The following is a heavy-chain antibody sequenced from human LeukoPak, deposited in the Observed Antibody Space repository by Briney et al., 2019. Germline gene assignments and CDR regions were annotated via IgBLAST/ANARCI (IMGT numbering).Heavy chain of an antibody. V-gene: IGHV1-2*02. CDR2: INPNSGGT. D-gene: IGHD3-22*01. CDR1: EYTFTGYY. Sequence: GASVKVSCKASEYTFTGYYMHWMRQAPGQGLEWMGWINPNSGGTNYAQKFQGRVTMTRDTSISTAYMELSRLRSDDTAVYYCARDRGYYDSSGYYYGGDFDYWGQGTLVTVSS. CDR3: ARDRGYYDSSGYYYGGDFDY. J-gene: IGHJ4*02.